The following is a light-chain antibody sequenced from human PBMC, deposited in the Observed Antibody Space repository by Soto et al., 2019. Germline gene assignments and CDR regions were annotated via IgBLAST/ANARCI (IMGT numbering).Light chain of an antibody. J-gene: IGKJ1*01. CDR3: QQYNNWPQT. Sequence: EIVMTQSPATLSVSPGERATLSCRASQSVSSNLAWSQQKPGQAPRLLIYGVSTRATGIPARFSGSGSGTEFTLTISSLQSEDFAVYSCQQYNNWPQTFGQGTKVEIK. CDR1: QSVSSN. V-gene: IGKV3-15*01. CDR2: GVS.